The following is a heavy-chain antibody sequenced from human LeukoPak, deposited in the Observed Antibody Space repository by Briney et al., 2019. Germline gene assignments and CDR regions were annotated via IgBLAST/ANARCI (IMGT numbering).Heavy chain of an antibody. Sequence: SETLSLTCTVSGGSISSYYWSWIRQPPGKGLEWIGFIYYSGSTNYNPSLKSRVTISVDTSKNQFFLNLRSVTAADTAVYYCARAPRIEAGAPGDWFDPWGQGTVVTVSS. CDR3: ARAPRIEAGAPGDWFDP. CDR1: GGSISSYY. CDR2: IYYSGST. V-gene: IGHV4-59*01. J-gene: IGHJ5*02. D-gene: IGHD6-13*01.